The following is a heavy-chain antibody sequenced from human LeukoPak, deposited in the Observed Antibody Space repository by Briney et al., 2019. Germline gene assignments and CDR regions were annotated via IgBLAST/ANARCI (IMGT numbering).Heavy chain of an antibody. CDR3: AIFSGYDSSGYPCAFDI. V-gene: IGHV3-43*02. D-gene: IGHD3-22*01. J-gene: IGHJ3*02. Sequence: PGGSLRLSCVSSGFTFDDYAMHWVRKAPGKVLEWVFLISVDGGSKQFVDSVEFLFIISTDNSKNSLYLQMNSLRTEATALYYCAIFSGYDSSGYPCAFDIWGKGTMVTVSS. CDR1: GFTFDDYA. CDR2: ISVDGGSK.